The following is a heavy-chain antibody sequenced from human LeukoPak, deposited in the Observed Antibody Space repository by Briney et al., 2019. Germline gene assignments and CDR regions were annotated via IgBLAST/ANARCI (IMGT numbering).Heavy chain of an antibody. D-gene: IGHD4-17*01. J-gene: IGHJ4*02. V-gene: IGHV4-59*01. CDR3: ARTRGVPYGDYLNDY. CDR1: GGSISSYY. Sequence: SETLTLTCTVSGGSISSYYWSWIRQPPGKGLEWIEYVFYSGRTDHNPSLKSRLTISVDTSKNQFSLKLSSVTAADTAVYYCARTRGVPYGDYLNDYWGQGTLVTVSS. CDR2: VFYSGRT.